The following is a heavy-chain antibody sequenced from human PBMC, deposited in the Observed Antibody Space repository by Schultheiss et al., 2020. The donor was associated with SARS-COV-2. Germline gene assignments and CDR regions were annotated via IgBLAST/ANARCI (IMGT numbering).Heavy chain of an antibody. J-gene: IGHJ4*02. V-gene: IGHV4-61*02. CDR3: ARDSSSGWGR. CDR1: GGSISSGGYY. CDR2: IYTSGST. Sequence: SETLSLTCTVSGGSISSGGYYWSWIRQHPGKGLEWIGRIYTSGSTNYNPSLKSRVTISVDTSKNQFSLKLSSVTAADTAVYYCARDSSSGWGRWGQGTLVTVSS. D-gene: IGHD6-19*01.